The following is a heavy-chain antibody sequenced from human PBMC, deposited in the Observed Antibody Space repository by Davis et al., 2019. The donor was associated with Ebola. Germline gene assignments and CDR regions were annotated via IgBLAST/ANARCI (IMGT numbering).Heavy chain of an antibody. Sequence: GGSLRLSCAASGFTFSSYWMSWVRQAPGKGLEWVANIKQDGSNKYYADSVKGRFTISRDNSKNTLYLQMNSLRAEDTAVYYCARDFGREGYYYYYGMDVWGQGTTVTVSS. J-gene: IGHJ6*02. CDR2: IKQDGSNK. CDR3: ARDFGREGYYYYYGMDV. CDR1: GFTFSSYW. V-gene: IGHV3-7*01. D-gene: IGHD3-10*01.